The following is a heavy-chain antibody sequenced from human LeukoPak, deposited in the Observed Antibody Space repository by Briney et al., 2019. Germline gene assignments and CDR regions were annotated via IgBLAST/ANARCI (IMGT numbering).Heavy chain of an antibody. CDR1: GFTFSSYG. CDR2: IWNDGSDK. V-gene: IGHV3-33*01. CDR3: ARDIGTSHLDY. Sequence: GGSLRLSCAASGFTFSSYGMHWVRQSPGRGLEWVAVIWNDGSDKYYAESVKGRFTISRDNSMNTLDLQMNSLRAEDTALYYCARDIGTSHLDYWGQGTLVTVSS. D-gene: IGHD1-26*01. J-gene: IGHJ4*02.